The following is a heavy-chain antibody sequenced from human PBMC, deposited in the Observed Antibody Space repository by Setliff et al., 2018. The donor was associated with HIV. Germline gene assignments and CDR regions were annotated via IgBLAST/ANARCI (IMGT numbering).Heavy chain of an antibody. J-gene: IGHJ4*02. CDR1: GGSMNNYY. CDR2: INQERTT. D-gene: IGHD1-1*01. Sequence: SETLSLTCTVSGGSMNNYYWNWIRQTPGKGLEWIAEINQERTTFYNPSLKSRVTISLDTSKTHFFLNLTSVTDADTAVYFCTREGRGDPAMATTRIDYWGQGKLVTVSS. V-gene: IGHV4-4*08. CDR3: TREGRGDPAMATTRIDY.